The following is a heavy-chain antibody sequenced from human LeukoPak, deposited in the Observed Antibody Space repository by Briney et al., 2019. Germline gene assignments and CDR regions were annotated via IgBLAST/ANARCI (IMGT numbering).Heavy chain of an antibody. CDR1: GGSISSYY. CDR3: ARAWATDYFDY. J-gene: IGHJ4*02. V-gene: IGHV4-59*01. Sequence: SETLSLTCTVSGGSISSYYWSWIRQPPGKGLEWIGYMYYSGTINYNPSLKSRVTISVDTSKNQFSLKLSSVTAADTAMYYCARAWATDYFDYWGQGTLVTVSS. CDR2: MYYSGTI.